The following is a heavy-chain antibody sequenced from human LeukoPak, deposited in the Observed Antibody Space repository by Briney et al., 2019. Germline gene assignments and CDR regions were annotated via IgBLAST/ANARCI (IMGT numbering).Heavy chain of an antibody. CDR2: IKQDGSEK. Sequence: GGSLRLSCAASGFTFDDYGMSWVRQAPGKGLEWVANIKQDGSEKYYVDSVKGRFTISRDNAKNSLYLQMNSLRAEDTAVYYCARDKEIAAAGTRGGVFDYWGQGTLVTVSS. CDR1: GFTFDDYG. CDR3: ARDKEIAAAGTRGGVFDY. D-gene: IGHD6-13*01. J-gene: IGHJ4*02. V-gene: IGHV3-7*01.